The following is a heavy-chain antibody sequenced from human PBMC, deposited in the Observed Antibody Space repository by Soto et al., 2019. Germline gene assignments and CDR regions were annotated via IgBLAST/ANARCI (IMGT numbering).Heavy chain of an antibody. V-gene: IGHV4-39*01. CDR1: GGSISSSSYY. Sequence: PSETLSLTCTVSGGSISSSSYYWGWIRQPPGKGLEWIGSIYYSGSTYYNPSLKSRVTISVDTSKNQFSLKLSSVTAADTAVYYCARPPRGDYYYGMDVWGQGPTVTVSS. CDR3: ARPPRGDYYYGMDV. D-gene: IGHD3-10*01. CDR2: IYYSGST. J-gene: IGHJ6*02.